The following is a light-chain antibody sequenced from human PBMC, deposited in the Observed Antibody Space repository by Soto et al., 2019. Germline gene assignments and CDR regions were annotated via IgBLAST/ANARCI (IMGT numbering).Light chain of an antibody. CDR2: GAS. V-gene: IGKV3-15*01. J-gene: IGKJ5*01. Sequence: EIVMTQSAATLFVSPGERATLSCRASQSVSRNVAWYQQKLGQAPRLISYGASTRATGIPARFSGSGSGTDFTLTISSLKSEDFAVYYCQQYNNWPITFGQGTRLEI. CDR1: QSVSRN. CDR3: QQYNNWPIT.